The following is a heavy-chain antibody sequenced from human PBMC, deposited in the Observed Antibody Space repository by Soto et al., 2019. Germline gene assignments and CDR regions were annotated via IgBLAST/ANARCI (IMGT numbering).Heavy chain of an antibody. CDR3: ARVWGGAFDI. CDR2: IYYSGST. D-gene: IGHD3-10*01. V-gene: IGHV4-59*01. Sequence: QVQLQESGPGLVKPSETLSLTCTVSGGSISSYYWSWIRQPPGKGLEWIGYIYYSGSTNYNPSLKGRVTISVDTSKNHFSLKLSSVTAADAGVYYCARVWGGAFDIWGQGTMVTVSS. J-gene: IGHJ3*02. CDR1: GGSISSYY.